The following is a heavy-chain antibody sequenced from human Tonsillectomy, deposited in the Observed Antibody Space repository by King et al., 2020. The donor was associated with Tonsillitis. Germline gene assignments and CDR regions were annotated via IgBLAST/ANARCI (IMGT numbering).Heavy chain of an antibody. CDR1: GYNFATYW. CDR2: IYPGDSDA. CDR3: VRRYSYDSSSSFDY. Sequence: VQLVESGAEVKKPGESLKISCQGSGYNFATYWIGWVRQMPGKGLEWMGIIYPGDSDARYSPSFQGQVTFSADTSISTVYLQWSSLRASDTAMYYCVRRYSYDSSSSFDYWGQGTLVTVSS. J-gene: IGHJ4*02. D-gene: IGHD3-22*01. V-gene: IGHV5-51*03.